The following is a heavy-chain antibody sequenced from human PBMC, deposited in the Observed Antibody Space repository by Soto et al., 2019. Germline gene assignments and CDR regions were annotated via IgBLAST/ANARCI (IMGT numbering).Heavy chain of an antibody. D-gene: IGHD3-3*01. CDR3: AKDRRFLEWLLFDYFDH. CDR2: ISGSGGAT. J-gene: IGHJ4*02. V-gene: IGHV3-23*01. Sequence: PGGSLRLSCAASGFTFTSFAVSWVRQAPGKGLEWVSAISGSGGATYYADSVKGRSTISRDNSKNTLYLQMNSLRAEDTAVYYCAKDRRFLEWLLFDYFDHWGQGTLVTVSS. CDR1: GFTFTSFA.